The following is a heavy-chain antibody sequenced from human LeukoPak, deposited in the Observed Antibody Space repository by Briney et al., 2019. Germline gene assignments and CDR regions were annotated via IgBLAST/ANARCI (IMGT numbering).Heavy chain of an antibody. Sequence: PGGSLRLSCAASGFTFSSYAMNWVRQAPGKGLEWVPYISSSGSTIYYADSVKGRFTISRDNAKNSLYLQMNSLRAEDTAVYYCARGEGGYYYYGMDVWGKGTTVTVSS. D-gene: IGHD1-26*01. J-gene: IGHJ6*04. CDR1: GFTFSSYA. CDR2: ISSSGSTI. CDR3: ARGEGGYYYYGMDV. V-gene: IGHV3-48*03.